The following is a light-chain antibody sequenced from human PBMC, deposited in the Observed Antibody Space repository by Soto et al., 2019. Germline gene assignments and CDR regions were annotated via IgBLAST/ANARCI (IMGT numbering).Light chain of an antibody. CDR3: QQYRNWPRT. V-gene: IGKV3-15*01. CDR1: QSVDSN. CDR2: GAS. Sequence: EIVLTQSPATLSVSQGDRVTLTCRASQSVDSNLAWYQQRPGQAPRLLVYGASTKDTDMPGRFSGRGSGTEFTLTINNLQSEDFAVYYCQQYRNWPRTFGQGTKVDIK. J-gene: IGKJ1*01.